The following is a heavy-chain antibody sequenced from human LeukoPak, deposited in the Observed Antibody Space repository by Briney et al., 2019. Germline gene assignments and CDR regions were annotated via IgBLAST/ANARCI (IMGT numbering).Heavy chain of an antibody. CDR2: INPNSGGT. Sequence: ASVKVSCKASGYTFTGYYMHWVRQAPGQGLEWMGWINPNSGGTNSAQKFQGRVTMTRDTSVSTAYMDLSSVTSDDTAVYFCARSAGHCSNGICFTDYYMDVWGRGTTLIVSS. CDR3: ARSAGHCSNGICFTDYYMDV. D-gene: IGHD2-8*01. J-gene: IGHJ6*03. V-gene: IGHV1-2*02. CDR1: GYTFTGYY.